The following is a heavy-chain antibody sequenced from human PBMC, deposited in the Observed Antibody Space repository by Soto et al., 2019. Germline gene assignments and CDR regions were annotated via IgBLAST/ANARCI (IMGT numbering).Heavy chain of an antibody. J-gene: IGHJ6*02. Sequence: SVKVSCKASGCTFSSYAISWVRQAPEQELEWIGGIIPIFGTASYAQKFQGRVTITADESTSTAYMELSSLRSEDTSVYYCARGYYYDSSGYYYGMDVWGQGTTVTVSS. CDR2: IIPIFGTA. CDR3: ARGYYYDSSGYYYGMDV. V-gene: IGHV1-69*13. D-gene: IGHD3-22*01. CDR1: GCTFSSYA.